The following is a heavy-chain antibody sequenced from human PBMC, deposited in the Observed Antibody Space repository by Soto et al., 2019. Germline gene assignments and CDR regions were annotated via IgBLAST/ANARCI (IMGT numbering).Heavy chain of an antibody. V-gene: IGHV3-23*01. CDR1: GFTFSSYA. D-gene: IGHD1-20*01. CDR2: ISGSGGST. Sequence: EVQLLESGGGFVQPGGSLRLSCAASGFTFSSYAMSWVRQAPGKGLEWVSAISGSGGSTYYADSVKGRFTISRDSSKNTLYLQMNSLRAEDTAVYYCATGRGITYYFGCLGQGALVTVSS. J-gene: IGHJ4*02. CDR3: ATGRGITYYFGC.